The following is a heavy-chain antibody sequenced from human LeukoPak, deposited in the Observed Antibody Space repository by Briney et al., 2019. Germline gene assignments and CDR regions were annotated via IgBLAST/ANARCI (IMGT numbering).Heavy chain of an antibody. CDR3: ARDLMGGGLRYYFDY. D-gene: IGHD3-16*01. J-gene: IGHJ4*02. CDR1: GFTFSSFA. Sequence: GGSLRLSCAASGFTFSSFAMHWVRQTPGKGLDWVAVISYDGSNKYYADSVKGRFTISRDNSKNTLYLQMNSLRAEDTAVYYCARDLMGGGLRYYFDYWGQGNLVTVSS. V-gene: IGHV3-30*04. CDR2: ISYDGSNK.